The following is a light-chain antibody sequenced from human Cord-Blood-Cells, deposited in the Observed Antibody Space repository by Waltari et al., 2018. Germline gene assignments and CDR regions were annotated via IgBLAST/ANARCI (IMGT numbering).Light chain of an antibody. Sequence: DIQMTQSPSSLSASVGDSVTITCRASQSISSYLNWYQQKPGKAPKLLLYAASSLQSGVPSRFSGSGSGTDFTLTISSLQPEDFATYYCQQSYSTPRTFGQGTKVEIK. CDR3: QQSYSTPRT. CDR1: QSISSY. V-gene: IGKV1-39*01. J-gene: IGKJ1*01. CDR2: AAS.